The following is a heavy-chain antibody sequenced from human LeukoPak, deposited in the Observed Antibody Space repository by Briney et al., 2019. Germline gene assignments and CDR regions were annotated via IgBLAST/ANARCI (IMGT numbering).Heavy chain of an antibody. CDR3: ARAYYDILTGYYNGAFDI. J-gene: IGHJ3*02. V-gene: IGHV1-69*05. D-gene: IGHD3-9*01. CDR2: IIPIFGTV. Sequence: SVKVSCKASGGTFSSYAISWVRQAPGQGLEWMGGIIPIFGTVNYAQKFQGRVTITTDESTSTAYMELSSLRSEDTAVYYCARAYYDILTGYYNGAFDIWGQGTMVTVSS. CDR1: GGTFSSYA.